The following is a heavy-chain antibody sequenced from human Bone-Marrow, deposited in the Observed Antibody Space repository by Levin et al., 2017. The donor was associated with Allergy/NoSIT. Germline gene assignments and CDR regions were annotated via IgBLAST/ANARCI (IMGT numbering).Heavy chain of an antibody. D-gene: IGHD1-26*01. CDR1: GGSITGGSTASPTSY. V-gene: IGHV4-39*02. CDR2: INYSGNT. J-gene: IGHJ3*02. CDR3: ARQRSGTYYIDALDT. Sequence: PGGSLRLSCSVSGGSITGGSTASPTSYWGWIRQPPGMGLEWIGSINYSGNTYYNRSLKSRVTMSVDTSKNSFSLRLNSVTAADTAAYYCARQRSGTYYIDALDTWGQGTMVTVSS.